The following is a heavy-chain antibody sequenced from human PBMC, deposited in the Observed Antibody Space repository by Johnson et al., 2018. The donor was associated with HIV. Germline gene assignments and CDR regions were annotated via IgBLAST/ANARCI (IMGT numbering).Heavy chain of an antibody. CDR3: ARDEGYYYDGSGFFDI. D-gene: IGHD3-22*01. J-gene: IGHJ3*02. CDR2: ISYDGSNK. CDR1: EFTFSNYD. Sequence: QVQLVESGGGVVQPGRSLRLSCAASEFTFSNYDMHWVRQAPGKGLEWVAVISYDGSNKYYADSVKGRFTISRDNAKNSLYLQMNSLRAEDTAVYYCARDEGYYYDGSGFFDIWGQGTMVTVSS. V-gene: IGHV3-30*03.